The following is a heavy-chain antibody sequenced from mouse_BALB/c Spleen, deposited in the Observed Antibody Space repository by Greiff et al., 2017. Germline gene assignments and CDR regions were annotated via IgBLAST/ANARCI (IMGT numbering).Heavy chain of an antibody. D-gene: IGHD2-14*01. V-gene: IGHV1-69*02. CDR3: ARGGRYDEGYAMDY. Sequence: QVQLQQPGAELVKPGAPVKLSCKASGYTFTSYWMNWVKQRPGRGLEWIGRIDPSDSETHYNQKFKDKATLTVDKSSSTAYIQLSSLTSEDSAVYYCARGGRYDEGYAMDYWGQGTSVTVSS. J-gene: IGHJ4*01. CDR1: GYTFTSYW. CDR2: IDPSDSET.